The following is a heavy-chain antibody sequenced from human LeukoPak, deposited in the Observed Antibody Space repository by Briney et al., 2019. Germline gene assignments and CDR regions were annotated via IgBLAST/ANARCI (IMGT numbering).Heavy chain of an antibody. D-gene: IGHD3-10*01. CDR3: ARAYGSGSFYFDY. CDR1: GFTFSSYA. V-gene: IGHV3-30*04. CDR2: ISYDGNNK. Sequence: PGGSLRLSCAASGFTFSSYAMHWVRQAPGKGLEWVAVISYDGNNKYYADSVKGRFTISRDNSKNTLYLQMNSLRAEDTAVYYCARAYGSGSFYFDYWGQGTLVTVSS. J-gene: IGHJ4*02.